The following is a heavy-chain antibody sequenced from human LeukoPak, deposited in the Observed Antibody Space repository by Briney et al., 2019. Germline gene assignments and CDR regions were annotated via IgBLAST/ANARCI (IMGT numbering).Heavy chain of an antibody. CDR1: GASTTSYY. CDR3: ARIPGDRPDD. Sequence: SETLSLTCAVSGASTTSYYWTWIRQPPGKGLGWVGYMYFGERTNYNPSLKSRATISIDTSKKQFSLNLKSVTAADTAVYYCARIPGDRPDDWGQGTLVTVS. V-gene: IGHV4-59*01. J-gene: IGHJ4*02. D-gene: IGHD7-27*01. CDR2: MYFGERT.